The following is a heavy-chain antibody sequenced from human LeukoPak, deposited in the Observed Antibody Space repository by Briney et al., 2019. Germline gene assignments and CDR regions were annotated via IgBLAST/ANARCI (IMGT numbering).Heavy chain of an antibody. Sequence: SETLSLTCTVSGASISSYYWCWIQQPAGKGLEWIGRIYTSGSTNYNPSLKSRVTMSVDTSENQFSLKLSSVTAADTAVYYCARAGRGYSYGYYWFDPWGQGTLVTVSS. CDR3: ARAGRGYSYGYYWFDP. CDR1: GASISSYY. V-gene: IGHV4-4*07. CDR2: IYTSGST. D-gene: IGHD5-18*01. J-gene: IGHJ5*02.